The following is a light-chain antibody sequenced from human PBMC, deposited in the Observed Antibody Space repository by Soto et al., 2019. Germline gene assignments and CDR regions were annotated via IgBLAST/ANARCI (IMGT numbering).Light chain of an antibody. V-gene: IGKV3-11*01. CDR2: NVF. CDR1: QSVSIY. CDR3: QQRNNWPSTT. Sequence: EIVLTQSPATLSLSPGERATLSCRASQSVSIYLAWYQQKPGQAPRLLINNVFNRATGIPARFSGSGSGTDFTLTISSLEPEDFAVYYCQQRNNWPSTTFGPGTKVDIK. J-gene: IGKJ3*01.